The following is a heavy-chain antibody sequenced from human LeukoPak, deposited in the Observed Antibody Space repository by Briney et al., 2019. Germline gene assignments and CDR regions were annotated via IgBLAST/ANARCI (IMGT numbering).Heavy chain of an antibody. Sequence: GGSLRLSCAASGFTFSSYWMTWIRRAPGKGREGLANIKQDGSEKYYVDSVKGRFTISRDNAKNSLYLQMNSLRAEDTAVYYCARDTGGGYSCYDCWGQGTLVTVSS. J-gene: IGHJ4*02. V-gene: IGHV3-7*01. CDR2: IKQDGSEK. CDR1: GFTFSSYW. CDR3: ARDTGGGYSCYDC. D-gene: IGHD5-18*01.